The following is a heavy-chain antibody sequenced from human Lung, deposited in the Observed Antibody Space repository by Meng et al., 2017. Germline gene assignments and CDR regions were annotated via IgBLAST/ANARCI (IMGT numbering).Heavy chain of an antibody. D-gene: IGHD3-10*01. CDR2: IPHRGSS. V-gene: IGHV4-4*02. Sequence: VQVRASGPARVVASEALSLPCAFSGDSHTNHNGWAWVRQPPGKGLEWIGEIPHRGSSAYNPSLKSRVSMSIDKSKNQFSLKLTSVTAADTAVYHCLRRSGGSVWGQGTLVTVSS. CDR3: LRRSGGSV. CDR1: GDSHTNHNG. J-gene: IGHJ1*01.